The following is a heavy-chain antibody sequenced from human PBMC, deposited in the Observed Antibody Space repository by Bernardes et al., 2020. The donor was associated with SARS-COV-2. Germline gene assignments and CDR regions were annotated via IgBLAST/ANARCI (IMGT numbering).Heavy chain of an antibody. J-gene: IGHJ4*02. D-gene: IGHD1-26*01. CDR1: GFTFSRYW. CDR3: ARDSVGNFDY. V-gene: IGHV3-48*01. CDR2: ISWNSNTI. Sequence: GGSLRLSCAASGFTFSRYWMVWVRQAPGKGLEWVSYISWNSNTIHYADSVRGRFTISRDNDKSSLYLQMNSLRVEDTAMYYCARDSVGNFDYWGQGTLVTVSS.